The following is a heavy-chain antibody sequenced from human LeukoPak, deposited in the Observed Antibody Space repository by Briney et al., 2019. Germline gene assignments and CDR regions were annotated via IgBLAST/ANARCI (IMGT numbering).Heavy chain of an antibody. CDR2: INPKSGAA. V-gene: IGHV1-2*02. Sequence: ASVKVSCKATGYTFNNYYMHWVRQAPGQGLEWMGWINPKSGAANYAQKFQGRVTMTRDTSISTAYTELRRLTSDDTAVYYCAREGPTYNWKRDWFDPWGQGTLVTVSS. D-gene: IGHD1-20*01. CDR1: GYTFNNYY. J-gene: IGHJ5*02. CDR3: AREGPTYNWKRDWFDP.